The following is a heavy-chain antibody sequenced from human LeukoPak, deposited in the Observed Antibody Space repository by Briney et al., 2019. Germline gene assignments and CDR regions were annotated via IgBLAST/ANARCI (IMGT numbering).Heavy chain of an antibody. J-gene: IGHJ4*02. V-gene: IGHV3-21*01. CDR1: GFTFSSYS. CDR2: ISSSSSYI. D-gene: IGHD3-22*01. Sequence: SGGSLRLSCAASGFTFSSYSMNWVRQAPGKGLEWVSSISSSSSYIYYADSMKGRFTVSRDNARNSLYLQMNSLRAEDTAVYYCARVGATYYYDGTTDYWGQGTLVTVSS. CDR3: ARVGATYYYDGTTDY.